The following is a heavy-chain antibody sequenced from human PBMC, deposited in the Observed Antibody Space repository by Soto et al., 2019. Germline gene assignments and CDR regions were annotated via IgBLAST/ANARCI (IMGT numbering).Heavy chain of an antibody. J-gene: IGHJ4*02. CDR1: GGTFIIYT. CDR3: ASRPGSYYSQFDY. Sequence: SVKVSCKASGGTFIIYTISWVRQAPGQGLEWMGGIVPIFDTTNYAQKFQGRVTITADESTSTAYMQLSSLRSEDTAVYYCASRPGSYYSQFDYWGQGTLVTVSS. CDR2: IVPIFDTT. D-gene: IGHD3-10*01. V-gene: IGHV1-69*13.